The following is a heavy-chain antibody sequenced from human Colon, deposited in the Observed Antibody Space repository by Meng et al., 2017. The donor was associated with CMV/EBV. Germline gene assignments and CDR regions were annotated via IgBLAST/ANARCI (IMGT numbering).Heavy chain of an antibody. D-gene: IGHD2-2*01. CDR3: ARLGVSSTYFDS. CDR1: GYSFSSFW. V-gene: IGHV5-51*01. J-gene: IGHJ4*01. CDR2: IYPGDSDT. Sequence: KVSCKGSGYSFSSFWIGWVRQMPGKGLEWMGIIYPGDSDTRYSPAFQGQVTISADESLNTAYLQWSSLKPSDTAMYFCARLGVSSTYFDSWGQGTLVTVS.